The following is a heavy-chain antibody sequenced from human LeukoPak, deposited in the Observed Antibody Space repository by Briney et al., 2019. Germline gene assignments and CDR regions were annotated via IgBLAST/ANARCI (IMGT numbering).Heavy chain of an antibody. CDR3: ARDFAWGSGGAPIDDNWLDP. J-gene: IGHJ5*02. D-gene: IGHD7-27*01. Sequence: ASVKVSCKASGYILSNYGISWVRQAPGHGLEWMGWISSAGNTNYAPKFQDRATMTTDTSTSTAYIELRSLRFDDTAVYYCARDFAWGSGGAPIDDNWLDPWGQGTLVTVSS. CDR1: GYILSNYG. V-gene: IGHV1-18*01. CDR2: ISSAGNT.